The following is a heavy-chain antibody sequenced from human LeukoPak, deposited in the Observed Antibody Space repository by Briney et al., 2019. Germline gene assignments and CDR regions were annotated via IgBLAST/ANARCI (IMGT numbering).Heavy chain of an antibody. Sequence: GGSLSLSCAASGFTFSRYGMHWVRQAPGRGLEWVAFIRYDGSNKYYADSVKGRFTISRDNSKNTLYLQMNSLRAEDTAVYYCAKAVSGWELQTHFDYWGQGTRVTVSS. CDR2: IRYDGSNK. CDR3: AKAVSGWELQTHFDY. J-gene: IGHJ4*02. D-gene: IGHD1-26*01. V-gene: IGHV3-30*02. CDR1: GFTFSRYG.